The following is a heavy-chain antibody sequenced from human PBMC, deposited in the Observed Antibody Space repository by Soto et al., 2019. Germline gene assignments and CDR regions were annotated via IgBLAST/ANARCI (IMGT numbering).Heavy chain of an antibody. CDR2: INPNSGDT. Sequence: ASVKVSCKASGDTFTGYYTHWVRQAPGQGLEWMGWINPNSGDTNYAQKFQGWVAMTRDTSISTAYMELSRLKSDDTAVYYCARLAAAGTSFDYWVQGTPVTVSS. J-gene: IGHJ4*02. CDR1: GDTFTGYY. D-gene: IGHD6-13*01. V-gene: IGHV1-2*04. CDR3: ARLAAAGTSFDY.